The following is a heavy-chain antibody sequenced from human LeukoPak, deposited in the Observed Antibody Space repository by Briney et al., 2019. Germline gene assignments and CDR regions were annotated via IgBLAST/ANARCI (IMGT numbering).Heavy chain of an antibody. CDR1: GFIFSTYG. CDR2: IRHDGSIK. D-gene: IGHD3-10*01. J-gene: IGHJ4*02. V-gene: IGHV3-30*02. Sequence: GGSLRLSCAASGFIFSTYGMYWVRQAPGKGLEWVAFIRHDGSIKNYADSVKGRSTISRDNSKNTLYLQMNSLRAEDTAVYYCARGGFGESTGYYFDYWGQGTLVTVSS. CDR3: ARGGFGESTGYYFDY.